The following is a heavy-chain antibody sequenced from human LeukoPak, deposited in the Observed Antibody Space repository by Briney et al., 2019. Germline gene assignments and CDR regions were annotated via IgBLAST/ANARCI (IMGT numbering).Heavy chain of an antibody. CDR1: GGTFTSYA. V-gene: IGHV1-69*13. Sequence: SVKVSCKASGGTFTSYAISWVRQAPGQGLEWMGGIIPIFVIANYAQKFQGRATITADESTSTAYMELSSLRSEDTAVYYCARVVSDFWSGYNLLDYWGQGTLVTVSS. J-gene: IGHJ4*02. CDR2: IIPIFVIA. CDR3: ARVVSDFWSGYNLLDY. D-gene: IGHD3-3*01.